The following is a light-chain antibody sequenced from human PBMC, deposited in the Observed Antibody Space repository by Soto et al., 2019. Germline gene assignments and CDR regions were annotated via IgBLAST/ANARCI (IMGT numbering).Light chain of an antibody. CDR3: QTWSTDIRV. CDR2: VNSDGSH. V-gene: IGLV4-69*01. CDR1: SGHNSYA. J-gene: IGLJ3*02. Sequence: QLVLTQSPSASASLGASVKLTCTLSSGHNSYAIAWHQQQPEKGPRYLMKVNSDGSHSKGDGIPDRVSGSSSGAERYLTISSLQSEDEADYYCQTWSTDIRVFGGGTKLTVL.